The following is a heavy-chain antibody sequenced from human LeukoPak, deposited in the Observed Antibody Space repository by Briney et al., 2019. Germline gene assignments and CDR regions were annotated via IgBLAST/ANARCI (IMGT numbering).Heavy chain of an antibody. CDR1: GYTFTIYY. J-gene: IGHJ4*02. CDR3: ARRGGSYYYYFDY. CDR2: IIPIFGTA. Sequence: SVKVSFKASGYTFTIYYIHWVRQAPGQGLEWMGGIIPIFGTANYAQEFQGRVTITADESTSTAYMELSSLRSEDTAVYYCARRGGSYYYYFDYWGQGTLVTVSS. D-gene: IGHD1-26*01. V-gene: IGHV1-69*13.